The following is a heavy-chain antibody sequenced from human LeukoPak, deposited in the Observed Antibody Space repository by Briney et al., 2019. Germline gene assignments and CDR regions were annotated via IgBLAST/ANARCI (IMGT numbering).Heavy chain of an antibody. J-gene: IGHJ4*02. CDR3: AREFGHCYGDNCFYFFDT. CDR1: GYTLTNYN. Sequence: ASVKVSCKASGYTLTNYNISWVRQAPGQGLEWMGWINTYKGDTLYAQKLQGRVTMTADASTNTAYMELRSLRFDDTAVYYCAREFGHCYGDNCFYFFDTWGQGFRVTVSS. D-gene: IGHD4-23*01. V-gene: IGHV1-18*01. CDR2: INTYKGDT.